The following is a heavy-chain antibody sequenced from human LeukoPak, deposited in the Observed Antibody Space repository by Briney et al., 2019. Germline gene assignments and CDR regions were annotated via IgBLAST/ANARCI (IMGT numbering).Heavy chain of an antibody. V-gene: IGHV4-30-2*01. CDR1: GGSISSGGYS. CDR2: IYHSGST. Sequence: SETLSLTCAVSGGSISSGGYSWSWIRQPPGKGLEWIGYIYHSGSTYYNPSLKSRVTISVDTSKNQFSLKLSSVTAADTAVYYCARDNGGQADYGEYGGAFDIWGQGTMVTVSS. D-gene: IGHD4-17*01. CDR3: ARDNGGQADYGEYGGAFDI. J-gene: IGHJ3*02.